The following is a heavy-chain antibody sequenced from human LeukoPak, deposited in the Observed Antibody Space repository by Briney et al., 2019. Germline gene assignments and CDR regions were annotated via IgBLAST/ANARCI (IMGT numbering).Heavy chain of an antibody. CDR2: ISVSGGST. J-gene: IGHJ2*01. Sequence: GGSLRLSCAASGFTFSSYAMSWVRQAPGKGLEWVSAISVSGGSTYYADSVKGRFTISRDNSKNTLYLQMNSLRAEDTAVYYCASGDYLYWYFDLWGRGTLVTVSS. CDR3: ASGDYLYWYFDL. D-gene: IGHD4-17*01. V-gene: IGHV3-23*01. CDR1: GFTFSSYA.